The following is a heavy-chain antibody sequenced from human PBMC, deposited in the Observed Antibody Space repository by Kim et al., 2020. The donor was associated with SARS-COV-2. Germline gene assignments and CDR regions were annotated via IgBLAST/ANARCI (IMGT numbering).Heavy chain of an antibody. V-gene: IGHV4-59*08. D-gene: IGHD6-19*01. CDR2: IHYSGST. CDR1: GGSISSYY. CDR3: ARHHRIAVAGTPLQH. Sequence: SETLSLTCTVSGGSISSYYWSWIRQPPGKGLEWIGYIHYSGSTNYNPSLKSRVTISVDTSKNQFSLKLSSVTAADTAVYYCARHHRIAVAGTPLQHWGQG. J-gene: IGHJ1*01.